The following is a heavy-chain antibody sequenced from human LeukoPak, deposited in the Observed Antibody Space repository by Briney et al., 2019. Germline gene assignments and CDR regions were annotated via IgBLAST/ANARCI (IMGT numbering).Heavy chain of an antibody. J-gene: IGHJ4*02. Sequence: GGSLRLSCAASGFTVSSNYMSWVRQAPGKGLEWVSVIYSGGSTYYADSVKGRFTISRHNSKNTLYLQMNSLRAGDTAVDYCARDSLAAAGTSVWGQGTLVTVSS. V-gene: IGHV3-53*04. CDR3: ARDSLAAAGTSV. CDR1: GFTVSSNY. D-gene: IGHD6-13*01. CDR2: IYSGGST.